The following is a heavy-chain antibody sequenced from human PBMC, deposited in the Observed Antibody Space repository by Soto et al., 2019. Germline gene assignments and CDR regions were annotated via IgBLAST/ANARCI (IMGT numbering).Heavy chain of an antibody. Sequence: GSLRLSCAASGFTFRTXXXAWVRQTPGKGLEWVANINQDGSEKYYVDSLKGRFTVSRNTSTHSLYTQMNSLRAEDTAVYYCARVSGXGSSYTYNWFDPWGQGTLVT. CDR1: GFTFRTXX. V-gene: IGHV3-7*03. D-gene: IGHD3-10*01. CDR3: ARVSGXGSSYTYNWFDP. CDR2: INQDGSEK. J-gene: IGHJ5*02.